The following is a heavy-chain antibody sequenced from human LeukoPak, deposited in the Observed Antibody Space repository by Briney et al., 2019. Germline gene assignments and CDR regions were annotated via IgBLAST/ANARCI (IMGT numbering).Heavy chain of an antibody. D-gene: IGHD1-26*01. CDR1: VFTFSGHW. CDR2: MNGDGSQI. J-gene: IGHJ3*01. CDR3: VAWGNSGNS. Sequence: GGPLRLSCAASVFTFSGHWKSWVRQAPARGLEWVAHMNGDGSQIYYMDFVKGRFTISRDNAKNSLYLQMNGLRAEDTAVYYCVAWGNSGNSWGQGTMVIVSS. V-gene: IGHV3-7*01.